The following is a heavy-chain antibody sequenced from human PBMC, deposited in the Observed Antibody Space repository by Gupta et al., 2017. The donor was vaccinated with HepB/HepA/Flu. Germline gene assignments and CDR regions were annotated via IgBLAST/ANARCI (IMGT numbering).Heavy chain of an antibody. J-gene: IGHJ6*02. D-gene: IGHD3-3*01. CDR1: GFTFSSDW. CDR2: IKQDGSEK. Sequence: EVQLVESGGGLVQPGGSLRLSCAASGFTFSSDWMSWVRQAPGKGLECVANIKQDGSEKYYVDSVKGRFTISRDHAKNSLYLQMNSLRAEDTAVYYCARGYDFWSGYNYGMDVWGQGTTVTVSS. CDR3: ARGYDFWSGYNYGMDV. V-gene: IGHV3-7*01.